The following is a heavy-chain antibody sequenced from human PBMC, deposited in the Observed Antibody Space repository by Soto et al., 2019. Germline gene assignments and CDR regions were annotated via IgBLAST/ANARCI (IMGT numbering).Heavy chain of an antibody. CDR2: ISYDGSNK. D-gene: IGHD1-26*01. CDR1: GFTFSSYG. J-gene: IGHJ4*02. CDR3: AKDRSSGSYSDY. Sequence: QVQLVESGGGVVQPGRSLRLSCAASGFTFSSYGMHWVRQAPGKGLEWVAVISYDGSNKYYADSVKGRFTISRDNSKNTLYLQMNSLRAEDTAVYCCAKDRSSGSYSDYWGQGTLVTVSS. V-gene: IGHV3-30*18.